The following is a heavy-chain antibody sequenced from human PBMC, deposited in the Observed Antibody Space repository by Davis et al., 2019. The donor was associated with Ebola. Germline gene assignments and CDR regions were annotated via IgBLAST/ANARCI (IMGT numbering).Heavy chain of an antibody. Sequence: HTGGSLRLSCAASGFTFDDYAMHWVRQGPGKGLVWVSRIDSDGTSTAYAEFVTGRFTISRDNAKNLLYLHMNSPRPEDTAVYYCTRGPPMTGTGNAFVIWGQGTMVTVSS. CDR1: GFTFDDYA. CDR2: IDSDGTST. J-gene: IGHJ3*02. D-gene: IGHD1-1*01. V-gene: IGHV3-74*01. CDR3: TRGPPMTGTGNAFVI.